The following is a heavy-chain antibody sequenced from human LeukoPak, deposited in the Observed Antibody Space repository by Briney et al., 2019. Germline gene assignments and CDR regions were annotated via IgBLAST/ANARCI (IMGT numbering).Heavy chain of an antibody. V-gene: IGHV3-48*01. CDR1: GFTFSSYS. Sequence: PGGSPRLSCAASGFTFSSYSMNWVRQAPGKGLEWVSYISSSSSTIYYADSVKGRFTISRDNARNSLYLQMNSLRAEDTAVYYCARVDYYYYYYMDVWGKGTTVTVSS. J-gene: IGHJ6*03. CDR3: ARVDYYYYYYMDV. CDR2: ISSSSSTI.